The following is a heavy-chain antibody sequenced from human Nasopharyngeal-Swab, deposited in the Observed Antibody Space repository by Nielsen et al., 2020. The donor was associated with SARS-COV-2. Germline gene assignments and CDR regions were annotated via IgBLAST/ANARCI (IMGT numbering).Heavy chain of an antibody. V-gene: IGHV3-23*01. CDR1: GFTFSSYA. D-gene: IGHD3-10*01. Sequence: GESLEISCAASGFTFSSYAMSWVRQAPGKGLEWVSGISGHGSSTYYADSVKGRFTISRDNSQNTLFLQMNSLRAEDTAVYYCAKRFSPKWGQGTLVTVSS. CDR3: AKRFSPK. J-gene: IGHJ4*02. CDR2: ISGHGSST.